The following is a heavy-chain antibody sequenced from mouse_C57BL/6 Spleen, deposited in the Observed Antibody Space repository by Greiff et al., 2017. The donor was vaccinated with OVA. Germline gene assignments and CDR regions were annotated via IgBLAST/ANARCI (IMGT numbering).Heavy chain of an antibody. CDR2: ISYDGSN. Sequence: ESGPGLVKPSQSLSLTCSVTGYSITSGYYWNWIRQFPGNKPEWMGYISYDGSNNYNPSLKNRISITRDTSKNQFFLKLNSVTTEDTATYYCAREGGQGAWFAYWGQGTLVTVSA. V-gene: IGHV3-6*01. CDR3: AREGGQGAWFAY. CDR1: GYSITSGYY. J-gene: IGHJ3*01.